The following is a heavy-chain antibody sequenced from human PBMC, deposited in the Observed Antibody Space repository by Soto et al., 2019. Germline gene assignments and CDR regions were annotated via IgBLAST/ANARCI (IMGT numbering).Heavy chain of an antibody. J-gene: IGHJ3*02. CDR3: AKSTGWYDAFDI. D-gene: IGHD6-19*01. CDR1: GFTFSNYA. CDR2: ISGSGSNT. Sequence: GSLRLSCAASGFTFSNYAMTWVRQAPGKGLEWVSLISGSGSNTYYADSVKGRFTISRDSSKNTLYLQVNSLRAEDTAVYYCAKSTGWYDAFDIWGPGTMVSVSS. V-gene: IGHV3-23*01.